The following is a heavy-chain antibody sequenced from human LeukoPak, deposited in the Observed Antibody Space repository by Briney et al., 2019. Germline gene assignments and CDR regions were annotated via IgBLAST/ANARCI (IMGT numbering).Heavy chain of an antibody. CDR1: GGTFSSYA. Sequence: GSSVKVSCKASGGTFSSYAISWVRQAPGQGLEWMGRIIPILGIANYAQKLQGRVTITADKSTSTAYMELSSLRSEDTAVYYCARVRLYNWFDPWGQGTLDTVSS. J-gene: IGHJ5*02. V-gene: IGHV1-69*04. D-gene: IGHD4/OR15-4a*01. CDR2: IIPILGIA. CDR3: ARVRLYNWFDP.